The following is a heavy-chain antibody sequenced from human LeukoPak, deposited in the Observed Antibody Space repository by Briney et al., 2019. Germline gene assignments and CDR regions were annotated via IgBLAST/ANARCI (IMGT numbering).Heavy chain of an antibody. Sequence: GSLRLSCKASGFAFSNYAMNWVRPAPGEGLEWVSSITSVSSYKYYADSVKGRFTISRDNAKNSLFLQMNSLRAEDTAIYYCARDPTADDYWGQGTLVTVSS. CDR3: ARDPTADDY. D-gene: IGHD2-2*01. CDR2: ITSVSSYK. V-gene: IGHV3-21*01. CDR1: GFAFSNYA. J-gene: IGHJ4*02.